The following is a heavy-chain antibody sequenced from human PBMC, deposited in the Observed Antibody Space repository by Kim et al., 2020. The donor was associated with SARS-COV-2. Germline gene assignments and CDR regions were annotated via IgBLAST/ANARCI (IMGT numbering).Heavy chain of an antibody. CDR1: GLTFRNYG. CDR2: ISYDGTIQ. V-gene: IGHV3-30*18. J-gene: IGHJ5*02. D-gene: IGHD2-2*01. Sequence: GGSLRLSCAASGLTFRNYGMHWVRQAPGKGLEWVADISYDGTIQYYGDSVEGRFTISRDNSMNTLYLQMNSLRLEDTAVYYCAKGPIAVVSGGKMWLDPWGQGTLVTVSS. CDR3: AKGPIAVVSGGKMWLDP.